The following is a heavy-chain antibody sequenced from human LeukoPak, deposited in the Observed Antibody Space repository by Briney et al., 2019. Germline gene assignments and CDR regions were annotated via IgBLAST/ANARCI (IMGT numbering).Heavy chain of an antibody. CDR3: ARRPCYYYYMDV. CDR1: GYSISSDYY. J-gene: IGHJ6*03. Sequence: SETLSLTCAVSGYSISSDYYWGWIRLPPGKGLEWIGTIYHSGSAYYNPSLKSRVTLLVDTSNNQFSLRLSSVTATDTAEYYCARRPCYYYYMDVWGTGTTVTVSS. CDR2: IYHSGSA. V-gene: IGHV4-38-2*01. D-gene: IGHD6-6*01.